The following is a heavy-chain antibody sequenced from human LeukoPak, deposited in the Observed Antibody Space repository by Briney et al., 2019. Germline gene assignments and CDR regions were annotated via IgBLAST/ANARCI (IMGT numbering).Heavy chain of an antibody. CDR2: INQDGSDR. D-gene: IGHD3-10*01. CDR3: ARDPGPMTGVSFDY. J-gene: IGHJ4*02. Sequence: GGSLRLSCAASGYTFNRYWMNWVRQAPGKGLEWVANINQDGSDRYYADSVKGRFTISRHNAKNSLYLQLNSLRAEDTAVYYCARDPGPMTGVSFDYWGQGTLVTVSS. V-gene: IGHV3-7*01. CDR1: GYTFNRYW.